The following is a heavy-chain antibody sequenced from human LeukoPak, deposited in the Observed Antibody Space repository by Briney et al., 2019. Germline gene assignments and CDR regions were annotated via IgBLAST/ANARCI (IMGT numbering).Heavy chain of an antibody. CDR2: IIPIFGTA. V-gene: IGHV1-69*05. CDR1: GGTFSSYA. Sequence: SVKVSCKASGGTFSSYAISWVRQSPGQGLEWMGGIIPIFGTANYAQKFQGRVTITTDESTSTAYMELSSLRSEDTAVYYCARGGGWLSGAFDIWGQGTMVTVSS. CDR3: ARGGGWLSGAFDI. J-gene: IGHJ3*02. D-gene: IGHD2-15*01.